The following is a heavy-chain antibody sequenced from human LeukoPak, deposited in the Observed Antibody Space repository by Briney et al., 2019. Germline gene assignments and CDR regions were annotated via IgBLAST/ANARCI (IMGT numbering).Heavy chain of an antibody. Sequence: GGSLRLSCAASGFTFSSYSMNWVRQAPRKGLEWVSSISSSSSYIYYADSVKGRFTISRDNAKNSLYLQMNSLRAEDTAVYYCARSYGDYVDCFDYWGQGTLVTVSS. CDR3: ARSYGDYVDCFDY. CDR2: ISSSSSYI. V-gene: IGHV3-21*01. J-gene: IGHJ4*02. D-gene: IGHD4-17*01. CDR1: GFTFSSYS.